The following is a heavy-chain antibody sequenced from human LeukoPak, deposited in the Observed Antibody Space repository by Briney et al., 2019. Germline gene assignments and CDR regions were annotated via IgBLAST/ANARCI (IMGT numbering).Heavy chain of an antibody. D-gene: IGHD1-26*01. CDR2: INPNSGGT. Sequence: ASVKVSCKASGYTFTGYYMYWLRPAPGQGLEWMGWINPNSGGTNYAQKFQDRVTMTRDTSISTAYMELSRLKSDDTAVYYCATEYSGSYFDYWGQGTLVTVSS. J-gene: IGHJ4*02. V-gene: IGHV1-2*02. CDR3: ATEYSGSYFDY. CDR1: GYTFTGYY.